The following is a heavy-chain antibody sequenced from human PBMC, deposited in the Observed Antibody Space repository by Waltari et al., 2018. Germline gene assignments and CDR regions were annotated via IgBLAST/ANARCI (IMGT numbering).Heavy chain of an antibody. D-gene: IGHD6-19*01. Sequence: QVQLQESGPGLVKPSQTLSLTCTVPGGSISSGNYYWSWIRQAAGKRLEWIGRIYTSGTTNYNPSLKSRVTISIDTSRNQFSLRLSSVTATDTAVYYCARGPPYTSGWYPYWGQGTLVTVSS. CDR2: IYTSGTT. V-gene: IGHV4-61*02. J-gene: IGHJ4*02. CDR1: GGSISSGNYY. CDR3: ARGPPYTSGWYPY.